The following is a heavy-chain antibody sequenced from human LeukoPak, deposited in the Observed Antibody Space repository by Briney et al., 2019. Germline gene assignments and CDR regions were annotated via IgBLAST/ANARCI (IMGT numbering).Heavy chain of an antibody. Sequence: GASVKVSCKASGYTFTSFGINWVRQAPGQGLEWMGWISPYNGDTHYAQKLRGRLTMTKDTSTSTAYMDLRSLISDDTAVYFCARGGYYGSGSFPDYWGQGTLVTVSS. J-gene: IGHJ4*02. V-gene: IGHV1-18*01. CDR3: ARGGYYGSGSFPDY. CDR1: GYTFTSFG. CDR2: ISPYNGDT. D-gene: IGHD3-10*01.